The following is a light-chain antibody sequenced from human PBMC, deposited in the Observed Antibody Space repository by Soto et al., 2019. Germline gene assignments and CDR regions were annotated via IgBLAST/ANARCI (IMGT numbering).Light chain of an antibody. CDR2: GAS. J-gene: IGKJ1*01. CDR1: QSISRY. CDR3: QQYGSSPPT. Sequence: EVVMRQSPATLSVSPGERTTLSCRASQSISRYLAWYQQQPGQGPRLLIYGASSRATGTPDRFSGSGSGTDLTLTINRLEHEDFELYSCQQYGSSPPTLGQGTKVDIK. V-gene: IGKV3-20*01.